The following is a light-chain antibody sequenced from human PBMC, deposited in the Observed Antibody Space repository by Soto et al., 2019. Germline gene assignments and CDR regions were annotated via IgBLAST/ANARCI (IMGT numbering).Light chain of an antibody. J-gene: IGKJ1*01. V-gene: IGKV3-20*01. Sequence: VLKQSPGTLSLSPGEGATLSCRASQNISSSFLAWYQQKPGQAPRLLIYGASSRATGIPDRFSGSGSGTDFTLTISRLEPEDFAVYYCQQYGSSPRTFGQGTKVDIK. CDR1: QNISSSF. CDR3: QQYGSSPRT. CDR2: GAS.